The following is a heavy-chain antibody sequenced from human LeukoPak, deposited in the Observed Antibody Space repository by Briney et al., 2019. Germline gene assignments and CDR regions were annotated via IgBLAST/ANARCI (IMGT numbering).Heavy chain of an antibody. CDR3: AKDLDSSGYRFYFRH. V-gene: IGHV3-43*01. Sequence: GRSLRLSCAASGFSFDEYTLHRVRQAPGKGLEWVSLISWDGGSRDYADSVKGRFTISRDNSKNSLYLQMNSLRTEDTALYYCAKDLDSSGYRFYFRHWGQGTLVTVSS. CDR2: ISWDGGSR. J-gene: IGHJ1*01. D-gene: IGHD3-22*01. CDR1: GFSFDEYT.